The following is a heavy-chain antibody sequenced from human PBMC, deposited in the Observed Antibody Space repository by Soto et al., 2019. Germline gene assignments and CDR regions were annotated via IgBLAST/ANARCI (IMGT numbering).Heavy chain of an antibody. CDR3: ERGYDTALAPIF. D-gene: IGHD5-18*01. J-gene: IGHJ4*02. V-gene: IGHV4-34*01. CDR1: GGSFSSYH. Sequence: SETLSLTCAVYGGSFSSYHWSWIRQTPGKGLEWIGEINHLTTTNYNPSLKSRVIISLDTPKNQFSLKLSSVTAADTAVYYCERGYDTALAPIFWGQGILVTVSS. CDR2: INHLTTT.